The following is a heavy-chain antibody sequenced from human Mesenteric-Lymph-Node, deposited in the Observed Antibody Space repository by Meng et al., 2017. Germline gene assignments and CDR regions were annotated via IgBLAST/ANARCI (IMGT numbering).Heavy chain of an antibody. J-gene: IGHJ4*02. CDR2: INPNSGGT. Sequence: ASVKVSCKASGGTFSSYAISWVRQAPGQGLEWMGWINPNSGGTNYAQKFQGRVTMTRDTSISTAYMELSRLRSDDTAVYYCAKSEVDCSGGSCYSLYYFDYWGQGTLVTVSS. CDR3: AKSEVDCSGGSCYSLYYFDY. CDR1: GGTFSSYA. V-gene: IGHV1-2*02. D-gene: IGHD2-15*01.